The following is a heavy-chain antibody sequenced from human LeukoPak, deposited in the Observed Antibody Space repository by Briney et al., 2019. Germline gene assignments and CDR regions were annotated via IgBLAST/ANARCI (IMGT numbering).Heavy chain of an antibody. D-gene: IGHD3-3*01. CDR2: INPNSGGT. CDR3: AKGQLSPFVLRFLEWLLWADY. V-gene: IGHV1-2*02. Sequence: ASVKVSCKASGYTFTGYYMHWVRQAPGQGLEWMGWINPNSGGTDYAQKFQGRVTMTRDMSISTAYMELTRLTSDDTAVYYCAKGQLSPFVLRFLEWLLWADYWGQGTLVTVSS. J-gene: IGHJ4*02. CDR1: GYTFTGYY.